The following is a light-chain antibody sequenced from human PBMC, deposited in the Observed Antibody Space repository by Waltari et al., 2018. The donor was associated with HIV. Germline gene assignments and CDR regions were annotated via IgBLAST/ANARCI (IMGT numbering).Light chain of an antibody. J-gene: IGKJ4*01. CDR3: QQLNSYTQIT. Sequence: DIQLTQSPSFLSASVGDRVTITCRASQGISTYLAWYQQKPGKAPKLLIYAASTLQSGVPSRFSGSGSGTEFTLTIGCLQPEDFATYYCQQLNSYTQITFGGGTKVEIK. CDR1: QGISTY. V-gene: IGKV1-9*01. CDR2: AAS.